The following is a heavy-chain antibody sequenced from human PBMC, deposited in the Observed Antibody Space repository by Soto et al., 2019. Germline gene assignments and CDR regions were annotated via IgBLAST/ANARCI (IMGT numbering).Heavy chain of an antibody. CDR3: ARDRGPYNSFDPPFGDN. V-gene: IGHV3-30-3*01. D-gene: IGHD6-6*01. J-gene: IGHJ4*02. CDR1: GFSISSYG. CDR2: IFYDGNNR. Sequence: QVQLVESGGGVVQPGMSLRLSCAASGFSISSYGMHWVRQAPGKGLEWVALIFYDGNNRYYADSVRGRFTISRDNSENTLYLQMNSLKTEDTAVYYCARDRGPYNSFDPPFGDNWGQGILVTVSS.